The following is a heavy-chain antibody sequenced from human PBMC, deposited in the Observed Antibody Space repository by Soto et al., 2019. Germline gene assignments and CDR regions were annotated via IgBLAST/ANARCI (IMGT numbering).Heavy chain of an antibody. CDR2: IYYSGRT. CDR1: GGSISSGDYY. J-gene: IGHJ5*02. V-gene: IGHV4-31*03. D-gene: IGHD3-10*01. CDR3: ARGPHSMVRGVLQLDP. Sequence: SETLSLTCTVSGGSISSGDYYWSWIRQLPGKGLEWIGYIYYSGRTFYNPSLKSRLTMSVDTSDNQFSLKLSSVTAADTAVYYCARGPHSMVRGVLQLDPWGQGTLGTVSS.